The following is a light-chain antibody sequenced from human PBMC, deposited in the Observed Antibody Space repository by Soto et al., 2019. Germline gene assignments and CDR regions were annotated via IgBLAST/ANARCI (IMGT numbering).Light chain of an antibody. V-gene: IGKV1-12*01. Sequence: DVQMTQSPSSLSASVGARVIITCRASQDISTWLAWYQQKPGKAPKLLIYAASSLQGGVPSRFSGRGSGTDFTLTISSLQPEDFATYYGQQTNSLPRTFGPGTNLDLK. J-gene: IGKJ3*01. CDR1: QDISTW. CDR3: QQTNSLPRT. CDR2: AAS.